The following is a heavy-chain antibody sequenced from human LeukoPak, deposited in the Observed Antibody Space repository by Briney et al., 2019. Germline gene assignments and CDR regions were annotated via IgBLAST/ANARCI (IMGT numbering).Heavy chain of an antibody. Sequence: SETLSLTCTVSGVSIRRYYWSWIRQPAGKRLEWIGRIYTNGNTNYNPSLESRVTISVDTSKNQFSLKLSSVTAADTAVYYCAKGGSTNFYYGDVWGQGTTVTVSS. J-gene: IGHJ6*02. V-gene: IGHV4-4*07. CDR1: GVSIRRYY. D-gene: IGHD2/OR15-2a*01. CDR2: IYTNGNT. CDR3: AKGGSTNFYYGDV.